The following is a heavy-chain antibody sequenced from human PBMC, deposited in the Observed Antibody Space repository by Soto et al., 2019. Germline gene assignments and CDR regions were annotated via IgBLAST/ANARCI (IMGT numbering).Heavy chain of an antibody. V-gene: IGHV4-4*07. J-gene: IGHJ5*02. Sequence: SETLSLTCTVSGGSISSHYWSWIRQPAGKGLEWIGRIHYSGSTQFHPSFKSRVTISVDTSKNEFSLKLSSVTAADTAVYYCARGSYDSSGWYWFDPWGQGTLVTV. D-gene: IGHD6-19*01. CDR1: GGSISSHY. CDR2: IHYSGST. CDR3: ARGSYDSSGWYWFDP.